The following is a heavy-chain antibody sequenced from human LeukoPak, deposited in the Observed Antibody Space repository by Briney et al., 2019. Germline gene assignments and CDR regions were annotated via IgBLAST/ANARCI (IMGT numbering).Heavy chain of an antibody. CDR1: GDSISRGDYY. J-gene: IGHJ6*03. D-gene: IGHD2-15*01. CDR2: IASSVST. CDR3: AREHCSGGSCYSIYYYYYMDV. Sequence: PSQTLSLTCTVSGDSISRGDYYWSWIRQPAGKGLEWIGRIASSVSTNYNPSLKSRVTISVDTSKNQFSLKLSSVTAADTAVYYCAREHCSGGSCYSIYYYYYMDVWGKGTTVTVSS. V-gene: IGHV4-61*02.